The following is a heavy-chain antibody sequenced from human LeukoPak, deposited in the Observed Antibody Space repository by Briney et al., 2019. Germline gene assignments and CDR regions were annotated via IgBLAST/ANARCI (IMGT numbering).Heavy chain of an antibody. V-gene: IGHV3-49*03. J-gene: IGHJ4*02. CDR3: ARESGSVTSEVDFDY. Sequence: GGSLRLSCTASGFTFGDYAMNWFRQAPGKGLEWVGFIRSKAYGGTTEYAASVKGRFTISRDDSKSIAYLQMNSLKTEDTAVYYCARESGSVTSEVDFDYWGQGTLVTVSS. CDR2: IRSKAYGGTT. D-gene: IGHD4-17*01. CDR1: GFTFGDYA.